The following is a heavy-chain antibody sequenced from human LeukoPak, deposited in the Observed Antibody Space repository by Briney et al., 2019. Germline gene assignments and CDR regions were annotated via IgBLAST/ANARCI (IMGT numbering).Heavy chain of an antibody. D-gene: IGHD1-26*01. CDR1: GFTFSSYS. J-gene: IGHJ4*02. CDR2: ISSSSSYI. Sequence: GGSLRLSCAASGFTFSSYSMNWVRQAPGKGLEWVSSISSSSSYIYYADSVKGRFTISRDNAKNTLYLQMNSLRAEDTAVYYCAKDRSYGVKAHTVWGQGTLVTVSS. CDR3: AKDRSYGVKAHTV. V-gene: IGHV3-21*04.